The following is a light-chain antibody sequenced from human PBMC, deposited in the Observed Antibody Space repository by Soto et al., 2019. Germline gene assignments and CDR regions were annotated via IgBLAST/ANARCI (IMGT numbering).Light chain of an antibody. J-gene: IGKJ5*01. V-gene: IGKV3D-7*01. CDR3: QREYSFSWRA. CDR1: QSVNSNY. Sequence: RASQSVNSNYLAWYQQKPGQAPRLLIYGISKRATDIPDRFSGSGSGTECTRTSSALQPDLLTTYYGQREYSFSWRAFGLGTRLENK. CDR2: GIS.